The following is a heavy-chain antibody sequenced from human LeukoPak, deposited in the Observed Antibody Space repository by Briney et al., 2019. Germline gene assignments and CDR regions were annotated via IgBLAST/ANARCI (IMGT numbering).Heavy chain of an antibody. J-gene: IGHJ6*02. Sequence: SETLSLTCTVSGGSISSYYWSWIRQPPGKGLEWIGYIYYSGSTNYNPSLKSRVTISVATSKNQFSLKLSSVTAADTAVYYCARVISSSWSGYYYYYGMDVWGQGTTVTVSS. CDR1: GGSISSYY. CDR3: ARVISSSWSGYYYYYGMDV. V-gene: IGHV4-59*01. CDR2: IYYSGST. D-gene: IGHD6-13*01.